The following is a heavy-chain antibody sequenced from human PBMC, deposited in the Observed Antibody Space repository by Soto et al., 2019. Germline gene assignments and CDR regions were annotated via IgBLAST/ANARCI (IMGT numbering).Heavy chain of an antibody. CDR1: GDTVSSNSVA. Sequence: SQTLSLTCVGSGDTVSSNSVAWNWVRQSPSRGLEWLGRTYYRSRWYSDYAVSVRSRIDINADTSKNQVSLQLNSVTPEDTAENYCARSEEDSDYYYYGMDVWGQGTTVTVSS. CDR2: TYYRSRWYS. CDR3: ARSEEDSDYYYYGMDV. D-gene: IGHD2-15*01. J-gene: IGHJ6*02. V-gene: IGHV6-1*01.